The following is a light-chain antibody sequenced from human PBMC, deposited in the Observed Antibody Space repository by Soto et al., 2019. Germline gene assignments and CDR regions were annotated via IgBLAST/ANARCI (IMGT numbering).Light chain of an antibody. V-gene: IGLV2-14*01. J-gene: IGLJ1*01. CDR3: SSYTSTTFYV. CDR1: SSDVGGYNY. CDR2: EVS. Sequence: QSALTQPASVSGSPGQSITISCTGTSSDVGGYNYVSWYQQHPGNAPKLMIYEVSNRPSGVSNRFSGSKSGNTASLTISGLQAEDEADYYCSSYTSTTFYVFGTGTKATVL.